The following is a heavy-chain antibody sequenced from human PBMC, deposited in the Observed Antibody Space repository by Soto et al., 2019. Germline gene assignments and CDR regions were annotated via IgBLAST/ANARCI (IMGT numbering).Heavy chain of an antibody. D-gene: IGHD6-13*01. Sequence: QVQLVQSGAEVKKPGASVKVSCKASGYTFTNYAFSWVRQAPGQGLEWMGWISAYNGITNYPQKLQGRVTMTTDTAPSTAYMALRSLRSDDTAVYSCARDLAAAGPFDCWGQGTLVTVSS. V-gene: IGHV1-18*01. CDR3: ARDLAAAGPFDC. CDR2: ISAYNGIT. CDR1: GYTFTNYA. J-gene: IGHJ4*02.